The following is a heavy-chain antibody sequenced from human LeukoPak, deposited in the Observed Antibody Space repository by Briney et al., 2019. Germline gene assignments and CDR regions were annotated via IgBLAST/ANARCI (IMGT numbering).Heavy chain of an antibody. CDR1: GGTFSSYT. V-gene: IGHV1-69*16. J-gene: IGHJ4*02. D-gene: IGHD5-24*01. CDR3: ARVRDELQLPYYFDY. CDR2: IIPILGIA. Sequence: ASVKVSCKASGGTFSSYTISWVRQAPGRGLEWMGRIIPILGIANYAQKFQGRVTITTDESTSTAYMELSSLRSEDTAVYYCARVRDELQLPYYFDYWGQGTLVTVSS.